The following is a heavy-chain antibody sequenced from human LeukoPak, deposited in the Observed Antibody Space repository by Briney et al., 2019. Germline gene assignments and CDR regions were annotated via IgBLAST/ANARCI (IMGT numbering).Heavy chain of an antibody. V-gene: IGHV4-39*01. CDR3: GRLLAAGVDP. D-gene: IGHD6-25*01. CDR2: IYYSGTT. J-gene: IGHJ5*02. Sequence: TPSETLSLTCTVSGGSISSNNYYWAWIRQPPGKGLEWIGSIYYSGTTYYNPSLKSRVTVSVDTSKDQFSLKLTSVTAADTAVCYCGRLLAAGVDPWGQGTLVTVSS. CDR1: GGSISSNNYY.